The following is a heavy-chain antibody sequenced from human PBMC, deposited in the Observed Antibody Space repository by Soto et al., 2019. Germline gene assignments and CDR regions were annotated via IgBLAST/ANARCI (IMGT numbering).Heavy chain of an antibody. D-gene: IGHD3-22*01. J-gene: IGHJ6*02. CDR3: AREYGSSGYSDYYGMDV. V-gene: IGHV5-51*01. CDR2: IDPGDSDT. Sequence: RESLKISCKGSGYSVTSYWISWVRQMPGKGLEWMGRIDPGDSDTRYSPSFQGQVTISADKSISTAYLQWSSLKASDTAMYYCAREYGSSGYSDYYGMDVWGQGTTVTVSS. CDR1: GYSVTSYW.